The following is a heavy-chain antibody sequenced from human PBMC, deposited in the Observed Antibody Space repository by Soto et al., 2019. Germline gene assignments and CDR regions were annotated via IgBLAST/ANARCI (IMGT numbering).Heavy chain of an antibody. J-gene: IGHJ1*01. V-gene: IGHV3-9*01. CDR3: VKVESINWYRGHFRL. CDR2: INWNSGSI. D-gene: IGHD6-13*01. Sequence: EVQLVESGGGLVQPGRSLSLSCAASGFTFDDYARHWVRQVPGKGLERVSGINWNSGSIDYGDSVKGRFAISRDNAKNFLHLQMNSLSAEDTGFYYCVKVESINWYRGHFRLWGQGTLVTVSS. CDR1: GFTFDDYA.